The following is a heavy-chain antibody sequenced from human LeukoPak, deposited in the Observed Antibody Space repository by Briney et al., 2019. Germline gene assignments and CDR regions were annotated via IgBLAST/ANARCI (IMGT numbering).Heavy chain of an antibody. V-gene: IGHV3-48*04. CDR2: INSSSSTI. J-gene: IGHJ4*02. CDR3: ARVPVVAATRLLADY. Sequence: GGSLRLSCAASGFTFSSYSMNWVRQAPGKGLEWVSYINSSSSTIYYADSVKGRFTISRDNAKNSLYLQMNSLRAEDTAVYYCARVPVVAATRLLADYWGQGTLVTVSS. D-gene: IGHD2-15*01. CDR1: GFTFSSYS.